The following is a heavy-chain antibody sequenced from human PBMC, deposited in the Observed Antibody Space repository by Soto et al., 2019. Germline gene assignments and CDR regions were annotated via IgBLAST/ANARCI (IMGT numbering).Heavy chain of an antibody. Sequence: ASVKVSCKTSGYTFSNYGITWVRQAPGQPLEWLGWISLYSDGTNYTQKFQGRVSMTTDTSTTTAYMELRSLRSDDTAVYYCARVVPGAEAWFGPWGQGTLVTVSS. J-gene: IGHJ5*02. V-gene: IGHV1-18*01. CDR3: ARVVPGAEAWFGP. CDR1: GYTFSNYG. D-gene: IGHD2-2*01. CDR2: ISLYSDGT.